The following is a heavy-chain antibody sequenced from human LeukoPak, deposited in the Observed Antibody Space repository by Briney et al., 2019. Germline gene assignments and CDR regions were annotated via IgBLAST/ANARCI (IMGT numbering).Heavy chain of an antibody. Sequence: GGSLRLSCTSSGFTFNNYAMSWVRQAPGKGLELVSASGASGSTTYYADSVKGRFTISRDNSKNTLYLQFSSLTAEHTALYYGASHGGDTTMVLKTLYAFDFWGQGTLVTVSS. D-gene: IGHD5-18*01. CDR1: GFTFNNYA. V-gene: IGHV3-23*01. CDR3: ASHGGDTTMVLKTLYAFDF. J-gene: IGHJ3*01. CDR2: SGASGSTT.